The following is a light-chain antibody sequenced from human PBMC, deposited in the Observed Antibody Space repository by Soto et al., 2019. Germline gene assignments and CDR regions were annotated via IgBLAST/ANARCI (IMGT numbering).Light chain of an antibody. CDR2: ATS. V-gene: IGKV1-39*01. CDR3: QESYTTPAVS. CDR1: QNIDNY. J-gene: IGKJ4*01. Sequence: DIQMTQSPSSLSASLGDRVTITCRASQNIDNYLNRYQQKPGKAPKLLIYATSTLQSGVPSRFSGSGSGTEFTLTISSLQAEDFATYFCQESYTTPAVSFGGGTKVDNK.